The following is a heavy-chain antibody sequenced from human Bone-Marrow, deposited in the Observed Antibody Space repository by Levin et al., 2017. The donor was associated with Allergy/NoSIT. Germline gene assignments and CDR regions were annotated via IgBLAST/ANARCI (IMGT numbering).Heavy chain of an antibody. J-gene: IGHJ5*02. Sequence: ASVKVSCKASGYTFTSYAMHWVRQAPGQRLEWMGWINAGNGNTKYSQKFQGRVTITRDTSASTAYMELSSLRSEDTAVYYCARDFKRGFLEWFGRGKNWFDPWGQGTLVTVSS. V-gene: IGHV1-3*01. CDR1: GYTFTSYA. CDR2: INAGNGNT. D-gene: IGHD3-3*01. CDR3: ARDFKRGFLEWFGRGKNWFDP.